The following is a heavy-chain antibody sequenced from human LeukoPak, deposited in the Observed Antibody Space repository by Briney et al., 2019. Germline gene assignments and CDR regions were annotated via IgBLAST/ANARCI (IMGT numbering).Heavy chain of an antibody. CDR1: GFTFSSYA. V-gene: IGHV3-23*01. CDR3: AKDRDLMTTVTYYFDY. CDR2: ISGSAGST. Sequence: GGSLRLSCAASGFTFSSYAMSWVRQAPGKGLEWVSAISGSAGSTYYADSVKGRFTISRDNSKNTLYLQMNSLRAEDTAVYYCAKDRDLMTTVTYYFDYWGQGTLVTVSS. D-gene: IGHD4-17*01. J-gene: IGHJ4*02.